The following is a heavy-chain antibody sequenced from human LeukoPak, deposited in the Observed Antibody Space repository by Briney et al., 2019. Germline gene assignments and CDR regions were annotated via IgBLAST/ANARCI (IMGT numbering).Heavy chain of an antibody. J-gene: IGHJ3*02. V-gene: IGHV3-7*01. CDR1: GFSIGSSW. CDR3: ARDGIPTYAFDI. D-gene: IGHD1-26*01. CDR2: MNEDGSGT. Sequence: GSLRLSCAVSGFSIGSSWMSWVRQTPGKGLEWVADMNEDGSGTYYVDSVKGRFTVSRDNAQNSVYLQMNSLRVEDTGVYYCARDGIPTYAFDIWGQGTMVTVSP.